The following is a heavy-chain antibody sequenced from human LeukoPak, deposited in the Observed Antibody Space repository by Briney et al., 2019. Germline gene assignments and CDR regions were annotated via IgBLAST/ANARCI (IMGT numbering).Heavy chain of an antibody. J-gene: IGHJ1*01. Sequence: GGSLRLSCAASRFTFSSYAMSWVRQAPGKGLEWGSAISGSGGSTYYADSVKGRFTISRDNSKNTLYLQMNSLRAEDTAVYYCAKDRFYAEYFQHWGQGTLVTVSS. CDR1: RFTFSSYA. V-gene: IGHV3-23*01. CDR3: AKDRFYAEYFQH. CDR2: ISGSGGST.